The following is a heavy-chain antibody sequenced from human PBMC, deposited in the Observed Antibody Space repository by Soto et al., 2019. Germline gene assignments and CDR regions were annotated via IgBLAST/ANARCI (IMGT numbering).Heavy chain of an antibody. CDR1: GYTFTSYG. V-gene: IGHV1-18*01. CDR2: ISTSKGNT. CDR3: ATRSPAFDF. Sequence: QVQLVQSGPEVKKPGASVKVSCKTSGYTFTSYGIAWVRQAPGQGLEWMGWISTSKGNTNYAQKFQGRVTMTTDTSTSTAYMELRSLGSDDTAVYYCATRSPAFDFWGQGTLVTVSS. J-gene: IGHJ4*02.